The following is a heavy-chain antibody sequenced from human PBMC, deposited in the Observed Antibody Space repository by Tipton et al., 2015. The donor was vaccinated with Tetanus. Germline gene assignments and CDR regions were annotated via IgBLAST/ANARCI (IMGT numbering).Heavy chain of an antibody. CDR2: ISGYNGNT. J-gene: IGHJ4*02. V-gene: IGHV1-18*01. CDR3: AIDYFGSGSNYYFDY. Sequence: QVQLVQSGAEVKKPGASVKVSCKASGYTFTRYGLTWVRQAPGQGPEWMGWISGYNGNTNYAPKFQGRVTMTTDTTTNTAYMELRSLRSDDTAVYYCAIDYFGSGSNYYFDYWGQGSQVSVSS. D-gene: IGHD3-10*01. CDR1: GYTFTRYG.